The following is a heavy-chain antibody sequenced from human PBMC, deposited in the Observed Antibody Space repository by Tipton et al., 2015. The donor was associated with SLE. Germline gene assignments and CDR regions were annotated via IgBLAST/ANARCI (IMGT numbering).Heavy chain of an antibody. V-gene: IGHV4-34*01. Sequence: TLSLTCAVYGGSFSGNYWSWIRQSPGKGLEWIGEINHSGSTYYNPSLKSRVTISVDMSKNQFSLKLSSVTAADAAVYYCARRLVALIWFDPWGQGTLVTVSS. CDR2: INHSGST. J-gene: IGHJ5*02. D-gene: IGHD6-6*01. CDR3: ARRLVALIWFDP. CDR1: GGSFSGNY.